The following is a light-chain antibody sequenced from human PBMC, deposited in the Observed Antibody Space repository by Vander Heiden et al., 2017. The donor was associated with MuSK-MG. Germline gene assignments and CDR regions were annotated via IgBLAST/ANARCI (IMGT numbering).Light chain of an antibody. Sequence: EIVLTQSPATLSLSPGERATLSCRASQTVSSYLAGFQQKPGQAPRLLIDDAYNRATGIPARFSGSGSGTDFTLTISSLEPEDFAVYYCQQRSNWPSTFGQGTKVEIK. CDR3: QQRSNWPST. CDR1: QTVSSY. J-gene: IGKJ1*01. V-gene: IGKV3-11*01. CDR2: DAY.